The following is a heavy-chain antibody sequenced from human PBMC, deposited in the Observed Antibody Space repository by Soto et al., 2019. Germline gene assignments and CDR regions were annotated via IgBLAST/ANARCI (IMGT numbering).Heavy chain of an antibody. V-gene: IGHV3-23*01. D-gene: IGHD4-17*01. Sequence: EVQLLESGGDLVQPGGSLRLSCAASGFTFSSYAMSWFRQAPGEGLEWVSAISDSGGTTYYADSVKVRFTISRDSSKNTMYLQMNSLRAEDTAVYYCAKGFTTVGDWYFDLWCRGTLVTVSS. J-gene: IGHJ2*01. CDR1: GFTFSSYA. CDR3: AKGFTTVGDWYFDL. CDR2: ISDSGGTT.